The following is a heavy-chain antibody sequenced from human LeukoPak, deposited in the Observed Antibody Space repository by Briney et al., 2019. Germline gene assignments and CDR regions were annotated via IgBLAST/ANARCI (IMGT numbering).Heavy chain of an antibody. CDR1: GGSISSGGYS. J-gene: IGHJ4*02. CDR3: ARAAIGKLATYYFDY. CDR2: IYHSGST. V-gene: IGHV4-30-2*01. Sequence: PSQTLSLTCAVSGGSISSGGYSWSWIRQPPGKGLEWIGYIYHSGSTYYNPSLKSRVTISVDRSKNQFSLKLSSVTAADTAVYYCARAAIGKLATYYFDYWGQGTLVTVSS. D-gene: IGHD4-23*01.